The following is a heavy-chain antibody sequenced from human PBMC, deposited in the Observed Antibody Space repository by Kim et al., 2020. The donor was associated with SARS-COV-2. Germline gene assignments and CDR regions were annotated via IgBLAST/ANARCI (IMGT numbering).Heavy chain of an antibody. Sequence: GGSLRLSCAASGFSFSTYGMHWVRQAPGKGLEWVAAISYDGSETYYPGSVKGRFTISRDNSENTLYLQMNSLRAEDTAMYYCAKAMTAVTPTFDYWGQGTLFTVSS. D-gene: IGHD4-17*01. CDR2: ISYDGSET. J-gene: IGHJ4*02. CDR3: AKAMTAVTPTFDY. CDR1: GFSFSTYG. V-gene: IGHV3-30*18.